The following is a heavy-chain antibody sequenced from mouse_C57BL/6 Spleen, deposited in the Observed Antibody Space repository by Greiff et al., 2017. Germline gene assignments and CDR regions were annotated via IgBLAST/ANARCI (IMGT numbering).Heavy chain of an antibody. Sequence: VMLVESGGGLVKPGGSLKLSCAASGFTFSSYAMSWVRQTPEKRLEWVATISDGGSYTYYPDNVKGRFTISRDNAKNNLYLQMSHLKSEDTAMYYCARDGGFYWYFDVWGTGTTVTVSS. CDR1: GFTFSSYA. J-gene: IGHJ1*03. CDR2: ISDGGSYT. CDR3: ARDGGFYWYFDV. V-gene: IGHV5-4*01.